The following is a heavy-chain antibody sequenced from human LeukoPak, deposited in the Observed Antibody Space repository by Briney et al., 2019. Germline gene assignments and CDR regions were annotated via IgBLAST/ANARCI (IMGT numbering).Heavy chain of an antibody. CDR1: GGSFSGYY. J-gene: IGHJ4*02. Sequence: SETLSLTCAVYGGSFSGYYWSWIRQPPGKGLEWIGEINHSGSTNYSPSLKSRVTISVDTSKNQFSLKLSSVTAADTAVYYCARDLRIAAAGTWNYWGQGTLVTVSS. CDR2: INHSGST. V-gene: IGHV4-34*01. D-gene: IGHD6-13*01. CDR3: ARDLRIAAAGTWNY.